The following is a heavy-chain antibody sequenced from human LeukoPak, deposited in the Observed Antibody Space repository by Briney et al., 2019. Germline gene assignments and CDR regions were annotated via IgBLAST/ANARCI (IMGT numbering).Heavy chain of an antibody. J-gene: IGHJ3*02. CDR1: GGSIRSSSYY. D-gene: IGHD3-3*01. V-gene: IGHV3-23*01. CDR2: ISGSGGST. Sequence: ETLSLTCTVSGGSIRSSSYYWGWIRQAPGKGLEWVSAISGSGGSTYYADFVKGRFAISRDNSKNTLYLQMNSLRAEDTAVYYCAKQLEWLFSAFDIWGQGTMVTVSS. CDR3: AKQLEWLFSAFDI.